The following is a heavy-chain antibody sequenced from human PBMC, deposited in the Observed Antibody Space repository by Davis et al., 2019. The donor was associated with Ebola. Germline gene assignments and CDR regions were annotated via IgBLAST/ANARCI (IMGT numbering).Heavy chain of an antibody. CDR3: ARDATGGLDY. D-gene: IGHD2-8*02. Sequence: SETLSLTCTVSGGSISSYYWSWIRQPPGKGLEWIGYIYYSGSTNYNPSLKSRVTISVDTSKNQFSLKLSSVTAADTAVYYCARDATGGLDYWGQGTLVTVSS. CDR1: GGSISSYY. CDR2: IYYSGST. V-gene: IGHV4-59*12. J-gene: IGHJ4*02.